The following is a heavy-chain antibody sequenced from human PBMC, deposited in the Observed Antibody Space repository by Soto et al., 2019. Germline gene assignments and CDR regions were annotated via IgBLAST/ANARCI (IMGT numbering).Heavy chain of an antibody. CDR1: GGTFSSYT. V-gene: IGHV1-69*02. Sequence: SVKVSCKASGGTFSSYTISWVRQAPGQGLEWMGRIIPILGIANYAQKFQGRVTITADKSTSTAYMELSSLRSEDTAVYYCSTPLWFGELFPDAFDIWGQGTMVTVSS. CDR3: STPLWFGELFPDAFDI. J-gene: IGHJ3*02. D-gene: IGHD3-10*01. CDR2: IIPILGIA.